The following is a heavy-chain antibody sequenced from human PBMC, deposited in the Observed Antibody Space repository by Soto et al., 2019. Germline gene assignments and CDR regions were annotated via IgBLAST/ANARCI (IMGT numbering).Heavy chain of an antibody. Sequence: GGSLRLSCAASGFTFSSYAMSWVRQAPGKGLEWVSAISGSGGSTYYADSVKGRFTISRDNSKNTLYLQMNSLRAEDTAVYYCAKDRRSGMDDYGDLRLRFYFDYWGQGTLVTVSS. CDR1: GFTFSSYA. CDR3: AKDRRSGMDDYGDLRLRFYFDY. CDR2: ISGSGGST. J-gene: IGHJ4*02. D-gene: IGHD4-17*01. V-gene: IGHV3-23*01.